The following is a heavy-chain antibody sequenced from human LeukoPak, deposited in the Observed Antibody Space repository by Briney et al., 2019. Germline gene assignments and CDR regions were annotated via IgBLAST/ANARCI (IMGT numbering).Heavy chain of an antibody. Sequence: ASVTVSCKVSGYTLTELSMHWVRQAPGKGLEWMGGFDPEDGETIYAQKFQGRVTMTEDTSTDTAYMELNSLRAEDTAVYYCARDQIWAGGYIDYWGQGTLVTVSS. CDR1: GYTLTELS. CDR3: ARDQIWAGGYIDY. D-gene: IGHD2-8*02. V-gene: IGHV1-24*01. CDR2: FDPEDGET. J-gene: IGHJ4*02.